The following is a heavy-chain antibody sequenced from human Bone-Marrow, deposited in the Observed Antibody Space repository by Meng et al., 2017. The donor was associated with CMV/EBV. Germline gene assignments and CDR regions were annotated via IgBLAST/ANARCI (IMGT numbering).Heavy chain of an antibody. CDR3: ARALAVDGNYYYYGMDV. CDR2: ISSNGGST. CDR1: GFTFSSYA. Sequence: GGSLRLSCAASGFTFSSYAMHWVRQAPGKGLEYVSAISSNGGSTYYADSVKGRFTISRDNSKNTLYLQMVSLRAEDMAVYYCARALAVDGNYYYYGMDVWGQGTTVIVSS. J-gene: IGHJ6*02. D-gene: IGHD6-19*01. V-gene: IGHV3-64*02.